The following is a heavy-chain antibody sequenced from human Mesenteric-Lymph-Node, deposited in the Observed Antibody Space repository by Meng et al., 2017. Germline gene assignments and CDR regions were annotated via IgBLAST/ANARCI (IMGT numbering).Heavy chain of an antibody. V-gene: IGHV4-4*02. CDR3: ASFPPPGKQWLVTDY. J-gene: IGHJ4*02. CDR2: IYHSGST. Sequence: VQLQQGGAGLLKPSETLSLTCAVSGGSISSSNWWSWVRQPPGKGREWIGEIYHSGSTNYNPSLKSRVTISVDKSKNQFSLKLSSVTAADTAVYYCASFPPPGKQWLVTDYWGQGTLVTVSS. D-gene: IGHD6-19*01. CDR1: GGSISSSNW.